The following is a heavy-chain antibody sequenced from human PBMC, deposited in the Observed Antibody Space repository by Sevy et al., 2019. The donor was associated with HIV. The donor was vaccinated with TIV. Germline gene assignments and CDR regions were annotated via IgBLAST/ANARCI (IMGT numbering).Heavy chain of an antibody. D-gene: IGHD2-8*01. V-gene: IGHV4-61*01. Sequence: SDTLSLTCTVSGGSVSSGSYYWSWIRQPPGKGLEWIGYIYYSGSTNYNPSLKSRVTISVDTSKNQFSLKLSSVTAADTAVYYCASIERYCTNGVCSHFDYWGQGTLVTVSS. CDR1: GGSVSSGSYY. CDR2: IYYSGST. CDR3: ASIERYCTNGVCSHFDY. J-gene: IGHJ4*02.